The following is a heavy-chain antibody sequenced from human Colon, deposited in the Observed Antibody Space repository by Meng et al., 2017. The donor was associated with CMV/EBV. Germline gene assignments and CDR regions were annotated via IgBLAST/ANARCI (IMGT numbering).Heavy chain of an antibody. V-gene: IGHV1-2*02. J-gene: IGHJ4*02. CDR1: GYTFTGDD. D-gene: IGHD2/OR15-2a*01. CDR3: ATLPHPGLILAAFDF. Sequence: ASVKVSCKASGYTFTGDDIHWVRQAPGQGLEWVGNSGGTNYAQKFQGRLTMTRDISNSTVYMELSRLRSDDTAVYYCATLPHPGLILAAFDFWGQGTLVTVSS. CDR2: SGGT.